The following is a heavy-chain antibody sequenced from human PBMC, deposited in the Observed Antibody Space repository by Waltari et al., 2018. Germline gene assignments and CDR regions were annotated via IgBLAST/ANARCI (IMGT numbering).Heavy chain of an antibody. D-gene: IGHD3-16*01. CDR3: GFNAPFAY. Sequence: GEAGGGLAKPARFPSFSWAASQFSFSYYYINCVRQAPGNGLELVGQRYPTGGSSSLIVAGKYLFNTSRDNAKNTLHLQMSSLTTEDTALSGWGFNAPFAYWGQGTLVTVSS. V-gene: IGHV3-11*01. CDR1: QFSFSYYY. CDR2: RYPTGGSS. J-gene: IGHJ4*02.